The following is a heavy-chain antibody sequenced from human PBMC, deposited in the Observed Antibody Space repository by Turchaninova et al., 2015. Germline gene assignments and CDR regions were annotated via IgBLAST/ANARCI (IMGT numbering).Heavy chain of an antibody. CDR3: AKGILTGPLGYYGMDV. J-gene: IGHJ6*02. Sequence: EVQLVESGGCWVQPGGSLRISCAASGLPVSSEGMSWVRQAPGKGLEWVSAISGSGGSTYYADSVKGRFTISRDNSKNTLYLQMNSLRAEDTAVYYCAKGILTGPLGYYGMDVWGQGTTVTVSS. V-gene: IGHV3-23*04. CDR1: GLPVSSEG. CDR2: ISGSGGST. D-gene: IGHD3-9*01.